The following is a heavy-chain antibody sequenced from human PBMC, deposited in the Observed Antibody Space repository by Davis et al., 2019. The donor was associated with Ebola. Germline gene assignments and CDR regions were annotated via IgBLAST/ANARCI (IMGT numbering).Heavy chain of an antibody. J-gene: IGHJ4*02. V-gene: IGHV3-30*03. CDR2: ISYDGSNK. D-gene: IGHD3-10*01. CDR1: GFTFSSYG. CDR3: VRQWFGESL. Sequence: GESLKISCAASGFTFSSYGMHWVRQAPGKGLEWVAVISYDGSNKYYADSVKGRFTISRDSSKNTLYLQMNSLRAEDTAVYYCVRQWFGESLWGQGTLVTVSS.